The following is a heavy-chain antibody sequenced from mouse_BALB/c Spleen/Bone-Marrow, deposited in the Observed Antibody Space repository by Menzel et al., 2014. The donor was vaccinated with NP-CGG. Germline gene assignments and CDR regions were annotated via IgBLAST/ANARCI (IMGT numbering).Heavy chain of an antibody. CDR1: GYTFTSYT. D-gene: IGHD3-3*01. J-gene: IGHJ3*01. CDR2: INPSSAYT. V-gene: IGHV1-4*02. Sequence: QVQLKQSAAELARPGASVKMPCKASGYTFTSYTMHWIEQRPGQGLEWIGYINPSSAYTEYNQKFKDKTTLTADTSSSTAYMQLSSLTSEDSAVYYCARGGTARAAWFAYWGQGTLVTVSA. CDR3: ARGGTARAAWFAY.